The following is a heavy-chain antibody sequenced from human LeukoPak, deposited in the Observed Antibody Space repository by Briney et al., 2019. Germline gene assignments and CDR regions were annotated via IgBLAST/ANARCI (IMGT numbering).Heavy chain of an antibody. CDR3: ARGGLGVVAATPHWYFDL. J-gene: IGHJ2*01. D-gene: IGHD2-15*01. Sequence: SETLSLTCTVSGGSISSYYWSWIRQPPGKGLEWIGYIYYSGSTNYNPSLKSRVTISVDTSKNQFSLKLSSVTAADTAVYYCARGGLGVVAATPHWYFDLWGRGTLVTVSS. CDR1: GGSISSYY. V-gene: IGHV4-59*08. CDR2: IYYSGST.